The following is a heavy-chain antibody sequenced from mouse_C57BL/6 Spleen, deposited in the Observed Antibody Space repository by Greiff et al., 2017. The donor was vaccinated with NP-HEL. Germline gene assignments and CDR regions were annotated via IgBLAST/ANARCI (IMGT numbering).Heavy chain of an antibody. CDR2: ISSGSSTI. D-gene: IGHD2-1*01. CDR3: ARCYYGNVYYAMDY. V-gene: IGHV5-17*01. Sequence: EVKLVESGGGLVKPGGSLKLSCAASGFTFSDYGMHWVRQAPEKGLEWVAYISSGSSTIYYADTVKGRFTISRDNAKNTMFLQMTSLMSADTAMYYCARCYYGNVYYAMDYWGQGTSVTVAS. J-gene: IGHJ4*01. CDR1: GFTFSDYG.